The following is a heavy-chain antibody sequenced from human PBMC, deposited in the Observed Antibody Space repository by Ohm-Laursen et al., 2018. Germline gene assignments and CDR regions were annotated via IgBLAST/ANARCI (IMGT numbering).Heavy chain of an antibody. D-gene: IGHD3-3*01. V-gene: IGHV3-30*03. CDR1: GFTFSTSG. CDR3: ARDTDFWSGYSFDY. CDR2: ISYDGSNK. Sequence: SLRLSCTASGFTFSTSGMHWVRQAPGKGLEWVAVISYDGSNKYYADSVKGRFTISRDNAKNTLYLQMNSLRAEDTAAYYCARDTDFWSGYSFDYWGQGTLVTVSS. J-gene: IGHJ4*02.